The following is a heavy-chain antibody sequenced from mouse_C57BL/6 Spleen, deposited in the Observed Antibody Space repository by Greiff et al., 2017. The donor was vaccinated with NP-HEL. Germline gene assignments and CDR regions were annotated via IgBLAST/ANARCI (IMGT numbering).Heavy chain of an antibody. Sequence: EVQLQQSGPGMVKPSQSLSLTCTVTGYSITSGYDWHWIRHFPGNKLEWMGYISYSGSTNYNPSLKSRISITHDTSKNHFFLKLNSVTTEDTATYYCARDGDWDYWYFDVWGTGTTVTVSS. CDR1: GYSITSGYD. J-gene: IGHJ1*03. D-gene: IGHD4-1*01. CDR3: ARDGDWDYWYFDV. CDR2: ISYSGST. V-gene: IGHV3-1*01.